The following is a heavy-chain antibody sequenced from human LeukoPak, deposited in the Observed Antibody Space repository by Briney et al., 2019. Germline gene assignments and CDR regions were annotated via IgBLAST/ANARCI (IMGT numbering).Heavy chain of an antibody. CDR2: INAGNGNT. J-gene: IGHJ4*02. CDR3: ARVLERAYTTGDY. Sequence: RASVKVSCKASGYTFTSYAMHWVRQAPGQRLEWMGWINAGNGNTKYSQEFQGRVTMTRDTSISTAYMELSRLRSDDTAVYYCARVLERAYTTGDYWGQGTLVTVSS. D-gene: IGHD5-24*01. CDR1: GYTFTSYA. V-gene: IGHV1-3*01.